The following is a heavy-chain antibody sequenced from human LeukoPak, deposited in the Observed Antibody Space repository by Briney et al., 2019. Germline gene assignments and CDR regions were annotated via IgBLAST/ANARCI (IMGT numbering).Heavy chain of an antibody. CDR3: ARRIAAAGVGIVY. D-gene: IGHD6-13*01. Sequence: ASVKVSCKASGHTFSSYDINWVRQATGQGLEWMGWMNPDSGNTGYAQKFQCRVNMTRHPSISTAYMELSSLTSEDTAVYYCARRIAAAGVGIVYWGQGTLVTVSS. CDR1: GHTFSSYD. CDR2: MNPDSGNT. J-gene: IGHJ4*02. V-gene: IGHV1-8*01.